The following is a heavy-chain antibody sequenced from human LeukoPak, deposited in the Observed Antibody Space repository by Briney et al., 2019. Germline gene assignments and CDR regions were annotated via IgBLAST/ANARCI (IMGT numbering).Heavy chain of an antibody. V-gene: IGHV1-3*01. CDR3: ARDGWELLSGEGTWDY. CDR1: GYTFTSYA. Sequence: GASVKVSCKASGYTFTSYAMHWVRQAPGQRLEWMGWINAGNGNTKYSQKFQGRVTITRDTSASTAYMELSSLRSEDTAVYYCARDGWELLSGEGTWDYWGQGTLVTVSS. D-gene: IGHD1-26*01. CDR2: INAGNGNT. J-gene: IGHJ4*02.